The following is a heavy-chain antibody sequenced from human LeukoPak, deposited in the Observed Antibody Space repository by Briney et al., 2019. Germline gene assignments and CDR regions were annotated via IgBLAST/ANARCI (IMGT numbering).Heavy chain of an antibody. J-gene: IGHJ4*02. D-gene: IGHD2-2*01. V-gene: IGHV1-46*01. CDR2: INPSGGST. CDR3: ARSSTELVPAAPFDY. Sequence: ASVKASCKASGYTFTSYYMHWVRQAPGQGPEWMGIINPSGGSTSYAQKFQGRVTMTRDTSTSTVYMELSSLRSEDTAVYYCARSSTELVPAAPFDYWGQGTLVTVSS. CDR1: GYTFTSYY.